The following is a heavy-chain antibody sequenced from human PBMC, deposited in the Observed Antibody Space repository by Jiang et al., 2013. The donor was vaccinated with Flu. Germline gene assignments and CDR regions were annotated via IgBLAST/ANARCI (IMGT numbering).Heavy chain of an antibody. CDR3: ARDTDASGIAAAGNYGMDV. CDR1: GFTVSSNY. V-gene: IGHV3-66*01. D-gene: IGHD6-13*01. CDR2: IYSGGST. J-gene: IGHJ6*02. Sequence: VQLVESGGGLVQPGGSLRLSCAASGFTVSSNYMSWVRQAPGKGLEWVSVIYSGGSTYYADSVKGRFTISRDNSKNTLYLQMNSLRAEDTAVYYCARDTDASGIAAAGNYGMDVWGQGTTVTVSS.